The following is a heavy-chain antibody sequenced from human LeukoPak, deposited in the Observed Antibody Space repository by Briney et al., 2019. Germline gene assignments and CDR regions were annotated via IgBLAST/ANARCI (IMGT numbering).Heavy chain of an antibody. D-gene: IGHD1-26*01. Sequence: PGGSLRLSCAASGFTFNTYAMNWVRQAPGKGLEWVSTISGGGGSTYYADSVKGRFTISRDNSINTLYLQMNSLRAEDTAVYYCATGGSGSYYTYWGQGTLVTVSS. CDR3: ATGGSGSYYTY. CDR1: GFTFNTYA. J-gene: IGHJ4*02. CDR2: ISGGGGST. V-gene: IGHV3-23*01.